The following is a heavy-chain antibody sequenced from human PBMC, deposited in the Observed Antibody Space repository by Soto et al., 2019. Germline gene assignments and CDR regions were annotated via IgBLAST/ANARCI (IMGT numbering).Heavy chain of an antibody. CDR1: GFTFSRFE. Sequence: EVQLVESGGGLVQPGGSLRLSCAASGFTFSRFEMSWVRQAPGMGLEWVSYISRDGTTTYYADSVRGRFTISRDNAKNALYLQMNSLRDEDTAVYYCARDLNPGDDAFDIWGQGTMVTVSS. CDR3: ARDLNPGDDAFDI. V-gene: IGHV3-48*03. CDR2: ISRDGTTT. J-gene: IGHJ3*02.